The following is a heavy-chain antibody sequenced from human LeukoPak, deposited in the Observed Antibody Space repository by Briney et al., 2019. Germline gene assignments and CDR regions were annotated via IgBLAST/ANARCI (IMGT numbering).Heavy chain of an antibody. V-gene: IGHV4-34*01. CDR2: INHSGST. D-gene: IGHD6-13*01. J-gene: IGHJ5*02. CDR1: GGSFSGYY. Sequence: SETLSLTCAVYGGSFSGYYWSWIRQPPGKGLEWIGEINHSGSTNYNPSLKSRVTMSVDTSKNQFSLNLSSVTAADTAVYYCARGVASTGIGWFDPWGQGTLVTVSS. CDR3: ARGVASTGIGWFDP.